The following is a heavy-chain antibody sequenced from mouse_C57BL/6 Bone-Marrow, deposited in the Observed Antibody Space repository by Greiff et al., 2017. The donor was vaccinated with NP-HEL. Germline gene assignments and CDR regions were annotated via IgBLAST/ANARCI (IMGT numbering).Heavy chain of an antibody. CDR3: TRVYYWYLDV. V-gene: IGHV1-15*01. Sequence: QVQLQQSGAELVRPGASVTLSCKASGYTFTDYEMHWVKQTPVHGLEWIGAIDPETGGTAYNQKFKGKAILTADKSSSTAYMELRSLTSEDSAVYYCTRVYYWYLDVWGTGTTVTVSS. J-gene: IGHJ1*03. CDR1: GYTFTDYE. CDR2: IDPETGGT.